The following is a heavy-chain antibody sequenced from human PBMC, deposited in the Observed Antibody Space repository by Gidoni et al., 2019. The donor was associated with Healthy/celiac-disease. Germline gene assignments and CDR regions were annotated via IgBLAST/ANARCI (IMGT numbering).Heavy chain of an antibody. V-gene: IGHV3-21*01. CDR1: GFTFSSYS. Sequence: EVQLVESGGGLVKPGGSLRRSCAASGFTFSSYSMNWVRQAPGKGLEWVSSISSSSSYIYYADSVKGRFTISRDNAKNSLYLQMNSLRAEDTAVYYCARDLSGYYYDSSGYYCFDYWGQGTLVTVSS. D-gene: IGHD3-22*01. CDR3: ARDLSGYYYDSSGYYCFDY. J-gene: IGHJ4*02. CDR2: ISSSSSYI.